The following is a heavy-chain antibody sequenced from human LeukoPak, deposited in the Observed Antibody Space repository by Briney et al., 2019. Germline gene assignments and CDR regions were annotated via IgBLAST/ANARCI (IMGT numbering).Heavy chain of an antibody. Sequence: PSETLSLTCTVSGGSISSGTYYWSWIRQPAGKGLEWIGRFYTSGSTNYNPSLKSRVTISVDTSKNQFSLKLSSVTAADTAVYYCARDRYYYDSSGDAFDIWGQGTMVTVSS. CDR3: ARDRYYYDSSGDAFDI. CDR2: FYTSGST. D-gene: IGHD3-22*01. V-gene: IGHV4-61*02. CDR1: GGSISSGTYY. J-gene: IGHJ3*02.